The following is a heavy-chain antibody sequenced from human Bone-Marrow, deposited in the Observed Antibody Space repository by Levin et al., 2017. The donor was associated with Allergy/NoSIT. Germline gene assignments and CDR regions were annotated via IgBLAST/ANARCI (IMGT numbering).Heavy chain of an antibody. V-gene: IGHV3-23*01. CDR3: AKDLRQGYSSGSYYFDY. D-gene: IGHD5-18*01. CDR2: MSGSGVST. J-gene: IGHJ4*02. Sequence: LSLTCAASGFPFSSSAMSWVRQAPGKGLEWVSAMSGSGVSTHYADSVKGRFTISRDNSKNTLYLQMNSLRAEDTAVYYCAKDLRQGYSSGSYYFDYWGQGTLVTVSS. CDR1: GFPFSSSA.